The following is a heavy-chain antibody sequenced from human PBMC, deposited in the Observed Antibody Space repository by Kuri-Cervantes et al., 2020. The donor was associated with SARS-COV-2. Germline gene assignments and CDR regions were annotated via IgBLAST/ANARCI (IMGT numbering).Heavy chain of an antibody. J-gene: IGHJ5*02. CDR1: GYSISSGYY. CDR2: IYYTGST. V-gene: IGHV4-38-2*01. CDR3: ARALQGWFDP. Sequence: GSLRLPCAVSGYSISSGYYWGWIRQPPGKGLEWIGYIYYTGSTNYNPSLKSRVTISVDTSKKQFSLKLSSVTAADTAVYYCARALQGWFDPWGQGTLVTVSS. D-gene: IGHD4-11*01.